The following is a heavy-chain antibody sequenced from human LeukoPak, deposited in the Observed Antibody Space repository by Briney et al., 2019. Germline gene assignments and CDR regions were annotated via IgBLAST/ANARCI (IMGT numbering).Heavy chain of an antibody. CDR3: AKVPGYYCDSSGYNWYFDL. D-gene: IGHD3-22*01. CDR1: GFTFSSYA. J-gene: IGHJ2*01. V-gene: IGHV3-23*01. CDR2: ISGSGGST. Sequence: PGGSLRLSCAASGFTFSSYAMSWVRQAPGKGLEWVSAISGSGGSTYYADSVKGRFTISRDNSKNTLYLQMNSLRAEDTAVYYCAKVPGYYCDSSGYNWYFDLWGRGTLVTVSS.